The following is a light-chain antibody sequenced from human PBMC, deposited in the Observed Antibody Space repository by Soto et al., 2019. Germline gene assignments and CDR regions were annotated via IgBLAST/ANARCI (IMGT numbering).Light chain of an antibody. Sequence: DIQMTQSPSSLSASVGDRVTITCRASQSISSYLNWYQQKPGKAPKLLTYAASSLQSGVPSRFSGSGSGTDFTLTISSLQPEDFATYSCQQSYSTPTCGQGTKVEIK. CDR1: QSISSY. CDR2: AAS. V-gene: IGKV1-39*01. J-gene: IGKJ1*01. CDR3: QQSYSTPT.